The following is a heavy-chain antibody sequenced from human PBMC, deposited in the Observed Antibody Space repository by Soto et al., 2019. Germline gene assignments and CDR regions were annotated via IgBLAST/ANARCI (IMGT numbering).Heavy chain of an antibody. Sequence: GGSLRLSCVGSVQTFPNYAMTWVRQAPGKGLEWVSVITCSGSNTYYADSVRGRFTISRDNSKNTLYLQMNSLRAEDTAVYYCARDRRRITIFGVGKLYYYGMDVWGQGTTVTVSS. V-gene: IGHV3-23*01. CDR2: ITCSGSNT. J-gene: IGHJ6*02. CDR1: VQTFPNYA. D-gene: IGHD3-3*01. CDR3: ARDRRRITIFGVGKLYYYGMDV.